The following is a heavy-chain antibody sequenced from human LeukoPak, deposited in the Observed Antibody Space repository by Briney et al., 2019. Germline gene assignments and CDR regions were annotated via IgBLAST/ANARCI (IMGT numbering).Heavy chain of an antibody. J-gene: IGHJ4*02. D-gene: IGHD2-2*01. CDR1: GYKFTNYW. CDR3: ARVVVPAAISF. CDR2: INAGDSET. Sequence: GESLKISCKASGYKFTNYWIGWVRQMSGKGLEWMGIINAGDSETIYSPSFQGQLTISVDKSVSTAYLHWTSLKASDTAMYYCARVVVPAAISFWGQGTLDNVFS. V-gene: IGHV5-51*01.